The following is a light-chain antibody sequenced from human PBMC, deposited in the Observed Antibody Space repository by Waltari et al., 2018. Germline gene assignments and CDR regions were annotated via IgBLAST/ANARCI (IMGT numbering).Light chain of an antibody. CDR1: SGSVSTTSY. J-gene: IGLJ3*02. CDR2: KGS. CDR3: SLYMGSGIWV. Sequence: QTVVTQEPSSSVSPGGTVTLTCALTSGSVSTTSYATWYQQTPGQPPRTLVYKGSSRSSGVPDRFSGSILGNKAALTITGAQADDESNYYCSLYMGSGIWVFGGGTKLTVL. V-gene: IGLV8-61*01.